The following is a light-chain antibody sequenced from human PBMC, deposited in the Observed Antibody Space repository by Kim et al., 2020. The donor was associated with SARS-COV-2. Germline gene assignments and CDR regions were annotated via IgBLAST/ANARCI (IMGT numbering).Light chain of an antibody. CDR2: YDS. V-gene: IGLV3-21*04. Sequence: VAPGKTAGITCGGNNIGSKSVHWYQQKPGQAPVLVIYYDSDRPSGIPERFSGSNSGNTATLTISRVEAGDEADYYCQVWDSSSGMVFGGGTQLTVL. CDR3: QVWDSSSGMV. J-gene: IGLJ2*01. CDR1: NIGSKS.